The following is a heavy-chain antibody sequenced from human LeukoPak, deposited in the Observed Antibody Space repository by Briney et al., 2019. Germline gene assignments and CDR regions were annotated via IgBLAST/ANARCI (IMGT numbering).Heavy chain of an antibody. D-gene: IGHD3-10*01. V-gene: IGHV3-23*01. CDR3: AKAYNYGSGSYYNLWDYYYMDV. J-gene: IGHJ6*03. Sequence: GGSLRLSCAASGFTFSSYAMSWVRQAPGKGLEWVSAISGSGGSTYYADSVKGRFTISRDNSKNTLYLQMNSLRAEDTAVYYCAKAYNYGSGSYYNLWDYYYMDVWGKGTTVTVSS. CDR2: ISGSGGST. CDR1: GFTFSSYA.